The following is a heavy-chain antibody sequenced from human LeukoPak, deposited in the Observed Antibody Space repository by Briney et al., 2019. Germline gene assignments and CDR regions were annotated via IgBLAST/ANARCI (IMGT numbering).Heavy chain of an antibody. Sequence: GGSLRLSCAASGSTFSSYTMNWVRQAPGKGLEWVSSISSSSSAICYAASVKGRFTISRDNAKNSLYLQMNSLRDEDTAVYYCARGALRYSDYWGQGTLVTVSS. J-gene: IGHJ4*02. V-gene: IGHV3-48*02. CDR3: ARGALRYSDY. D-gene: IGHD3-9*01. CDR1: GSTFSSYT. CDR2: ISSSSSAI.